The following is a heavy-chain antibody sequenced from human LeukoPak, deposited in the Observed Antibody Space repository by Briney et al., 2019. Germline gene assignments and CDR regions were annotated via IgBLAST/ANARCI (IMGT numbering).Heavy chain of an antibody. V-gene: IGHV1-24*01. CDR1: GYTLNELS. D-gene: IGHD6-6*01. Sequence: ASVKVSCKVSGYTLNELSMHWVRQAPGKGLEWMGGFDPEDGETIYAQKFQGRVTMTEDTSTDTAYMELSSLRSEDTAVYYCATDNRAHYSSSSSAYPYYYYMDVWGKGTTVTVSS. J-gene: IGHJ6*03. CDR2: FDPEDGET. CDR3: ATDNRAHYSSSSSAYPYYYYMDV.